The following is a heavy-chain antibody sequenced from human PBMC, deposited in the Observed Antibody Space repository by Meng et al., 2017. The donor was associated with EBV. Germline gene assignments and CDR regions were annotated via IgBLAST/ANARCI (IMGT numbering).Heavy chain of an antibody. CDR3: ARGMRNFNF. J-gene: IGHJ4*02. Sequence: HLGQSEGEGRNPGASVTVSCKASGYTFSSLGISWVRQAPGQGPEWMGWISAYNGDTKYAQKFQGRVTVTTDTSTSTAYMELRSLRRDDTAVYYCARGMRNFNFWGQGTLVTVSS. CDR1: GYTFSSLG. CDR2: ISAYNGDT. V-gene: IGHV1-18*01.